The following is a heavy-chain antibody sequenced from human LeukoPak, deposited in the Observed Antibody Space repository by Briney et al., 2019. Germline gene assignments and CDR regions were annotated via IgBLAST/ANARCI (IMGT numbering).Heavy chain of an antibody. J-gene: IGHJ5*02. CDR3: ARDFVLGRGDYDWFDP. CDR2: ISSSSSYI. CDR1: GFTFSSYS. D-gene: IGHD4-17*01. V-gene: IGHV3-21*04. Sequence: GGSLRLSCAASGFTFSSYSMNWVRQAPGKGLEWVSPISSSSSYIYYADSVKGRFTISRDNAKNSLYLQMNSLRAEDTAVYYCARDFVLGRGDYDWFDPWGQGTLVTVSS.